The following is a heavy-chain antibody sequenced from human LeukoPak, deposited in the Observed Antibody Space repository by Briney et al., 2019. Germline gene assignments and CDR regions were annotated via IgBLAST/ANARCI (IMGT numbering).Heavy chain of an antibody. D-gene: IGHD6-6*01. J-gene: IGHJ5*02. CDR1: GLTFRSAW. CDR3: ARDWEYSSNWFDP. V-gene: IGHV3-11*04. Sequence: PGGSLRLSCAASGLTFRSAWMSWVRQAPGRGLEWVSYISSGGSLIYYADSVKGRFTISRDNAKNSLYLQMNSLRAEDTAVYYCARDWEYSSNWFDPWGQGTLVTVSS. CDR2: ISSGGSLI.